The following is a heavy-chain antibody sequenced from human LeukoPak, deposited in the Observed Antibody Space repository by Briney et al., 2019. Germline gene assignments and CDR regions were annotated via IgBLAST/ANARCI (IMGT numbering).Heavy chain of an antibody. J-gene: IGHJ4*02. CDR1: GYTFTGYY. Sequence: GASVKVSCKASGYTFTGYYIHWVRQAPGQGLEWMGRINPNNGATNYAQKLQGRVTITGDTSISTAYMELSSLRSDDTAVYYCTRESGSYHGNDYWGRGTLVTVSS. CDR3: TRESGSYHGNDY. D-gene: IGHD1-26*01. V-gene: IGHV1-2*06. CDR2: INPNNGAT.